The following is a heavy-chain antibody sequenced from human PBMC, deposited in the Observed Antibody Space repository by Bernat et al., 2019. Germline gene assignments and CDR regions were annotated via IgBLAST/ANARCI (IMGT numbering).Heavy chain of an antibody. V-gene: IGHV4-39*01. J-gene: IGHJ6*03. Sequence: QLQLQESGPGLVKPSETLSLTCTVSGGSISSSSYYWGWIRQPPGKGLEWIGSIYYSGSTYYNPSLKSRVTISVDTSKNQFSLKLSSVTAADTAVYYCARPAPELTLGYYYYYMDVWGKGTTVTVSS. CDR1: GGSISSSSYY. CDR2: IYYSGST. D-gene: IGHD3-16*01. CDR3: ARPAPELTLGYYYYYMDV.